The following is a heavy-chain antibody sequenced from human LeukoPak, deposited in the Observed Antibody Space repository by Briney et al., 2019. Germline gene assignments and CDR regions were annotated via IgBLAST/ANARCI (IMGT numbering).Heavy chain of an antibody. CDR3: ARGAAPRGYCSSTGCFYYYYYMDV. CDR2: MNPNSGNT. J-gene: IGHJ6*03. D-gene: IGHD2-2*01. V-gene: IGHV1-8*01. CDR1: GYTFTSYD. Sequence: GASVKVSCKASGYTFTSYDINWVRQATGQGLEWMGWMNPNSGNTGYAQKFQGRVTMTRNTSISTAYMELSSLRSEDTAVYYCARGAAPRGYCSSTGCFYYYYYMDVWGKGTTVTVSS.